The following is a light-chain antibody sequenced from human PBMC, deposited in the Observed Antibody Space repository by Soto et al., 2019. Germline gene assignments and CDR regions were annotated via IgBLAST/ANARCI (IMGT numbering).Light chain of an antibody. J-gene: IGLJ2*01. CDR3: QSYDSSLSGSVV. Sequence: QPVLTQPPSVSGAPGQRVTISCTGSSSNIGAGYDVHWYQQLPGTAPKLLIHGNSNRPSGVPDRFSGSKSGTSASLAITGLQAEDEADYYCQSYDSSLSGSVVFGGGTKVTVL. CDR2: GNS. CDR1: SSNIGAGYD. V-gene: IGLV1-40*01.